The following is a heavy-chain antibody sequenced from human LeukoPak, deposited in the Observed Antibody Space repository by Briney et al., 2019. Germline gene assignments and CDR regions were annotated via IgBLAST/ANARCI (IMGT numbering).Heavy chain of an antibody. D-gene: IGHD6-13*01. CDR2: ISSSGSTI. CDR1: GFTFSSYE. V-gene: IGHV3-48*03. Sequence: GGSLRLSCAASGFTFSSYEMNWVRQAPGKGLEWVSYISSSGSTIYYADSVKGRFTISRDNAKNSLYLQMNSLRAEDTAVYYCARTWGSSSWYPDAFDIWGQGTMITVSS. CDR3: ARTWGSSSWYPDAFDI. J-gene: IGHJ3*02.